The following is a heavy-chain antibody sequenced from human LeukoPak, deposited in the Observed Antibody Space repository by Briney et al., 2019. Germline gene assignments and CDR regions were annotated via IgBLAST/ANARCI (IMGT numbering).Heavy chain of an antibody. V-gene: IGHV3-23*01. CDR2: ISASGGST. D-gene: IGHD3-10*01. Sequence: GGSLRLSCAASGFTFNTYAMSWVRQAPGKGLEWVSGISASGGSTYYADSVKGRFTISRDNSENTLYQQMNSLRAEDTAVYFCAKDFTYPADPGTHFDYWGQGTLVTVSS. J-gene: IGHJ4*02. CDR3: AKDFTYPADPGTHFDY. CDR1: GFTFNTYA.